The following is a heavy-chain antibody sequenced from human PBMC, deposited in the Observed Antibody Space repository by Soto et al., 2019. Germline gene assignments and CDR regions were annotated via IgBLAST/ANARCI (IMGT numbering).Heavy chain of an antibody. D-gene: IGHD3-10*01. J-gene: IGHJ5*02. CDR1: GFTFGTTD. CDR3: VKNSGWFNT. Sequence: QLLQSGGGLVQPGGSLTLSCAASGFTFGTTDMSWVRQAPGEGLEWVSTIDGSGGITYYADSVKGRFTISRDNSRNTVYLQMNSLRGDDTALYYCVKNSGWFNTWGQLALVTVSS. CDR2: IDGSGGIT. V-gene: IGHV3-23*01.